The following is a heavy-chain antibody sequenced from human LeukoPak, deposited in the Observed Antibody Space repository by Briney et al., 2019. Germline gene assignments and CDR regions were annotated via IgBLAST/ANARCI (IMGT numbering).Heavy chain of an antibody. V-gene: IGHV1-8*01. CDR3: ARGGVSSYYYDSSGPENDY. J-gene: IGHJ4*02. D-gene: IGHD3-22*01. CDR1: GYTFTSYD. CDR2: MNPNSGNT. Sequence: ASVKVSCKASGYTFTSYDINWVRQATGQGPEWMGWMNPNSGNTGYAQKFQGRVTMTRNTSISTAYMELSSLRSEDTAVYYCARGGVSSYYYDSSGPENDYWGQGTLVTVSS.